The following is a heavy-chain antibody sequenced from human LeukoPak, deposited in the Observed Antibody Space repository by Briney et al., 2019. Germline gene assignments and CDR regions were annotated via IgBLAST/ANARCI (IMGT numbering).Heavy chain of an antibody. CDR1: GYTFSDYC. CDR2: LSPTSGGI. Sequence: ASVKVSCKTSGYTFSDYCIHWVRQAPGQGLEWMGWLSPTSGGINSAQKFQGRVTMTRDTSISTAYMELNRLRSDDTAVYYCARCSTSCSNFDYWGQGTLVTVSS. CDR3: ARCSTSCSNFDY. J-gene: IGHJ4*02. V-gene: IGHV1-2*02. D-gene: IGHD2-2*01.